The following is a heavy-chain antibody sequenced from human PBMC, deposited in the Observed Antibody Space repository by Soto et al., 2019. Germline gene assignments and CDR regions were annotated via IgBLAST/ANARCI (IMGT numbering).Heavy chain of an antibody. Sequence: GGSLRLSCAASGFSFSNYALDWVRQAPGKGLEWVAVISYDGSNKYYADSVKGRFTISRDNSKNTLYLQMNSLRAEDAAVYYCARDKWGVGSHYYYYGMDVWGQGTTVTVSS. CDR1: GFSFSNYA. CDR2: ISYDGSNK. V-gene: IGHV3-30-3*01. J-gene: IGHJ6*02. D-gene: IGHD7-27*01. CDR3: ARDKWGVGSHYYYYGMDV.